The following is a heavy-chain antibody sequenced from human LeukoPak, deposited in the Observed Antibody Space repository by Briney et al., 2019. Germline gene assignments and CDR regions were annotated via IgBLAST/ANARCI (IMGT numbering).Heavy chain of an antibody. CDR1: GFTFSDYD. Sequence: GGSLRLSCAASGFTFSDYDMSWVRQAPGKGLEWVAYISSSGSTIYYADSVKGLFTLSRDHANTSLYLQMNSLRAEDTAVYYCRSGYPPVDIWGQGTMVTVSS. J-gene: IGHJ3*02. CDR3: RSGYPPVDI. CDR2: ISSSGSTI. V-gene: IGHV3-11*01. D-gene: IGHD3-22*01.